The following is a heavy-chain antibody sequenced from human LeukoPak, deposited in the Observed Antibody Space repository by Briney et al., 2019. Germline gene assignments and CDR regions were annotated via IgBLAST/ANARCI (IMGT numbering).Heavy chain of an antibody. J-gene: IGHJ4*01. Sequence: GGSLRLSCAASGFTFNTYWMHWVRQAPGKGLVWVSRIRSDGSSTSYADSVRGRFTISRDNAKNTLYLQMNSLRAEDTAVYYCAGVLGVRDLAYFDYWGHGTLVSVSS. CDR3: AGVLGVRDLAYFDY. V-gene: IGHV3-74*01. CDR2: IRSDGSST. D-gene: IGHD3-10*01. CDR1: GFTFNTYW.